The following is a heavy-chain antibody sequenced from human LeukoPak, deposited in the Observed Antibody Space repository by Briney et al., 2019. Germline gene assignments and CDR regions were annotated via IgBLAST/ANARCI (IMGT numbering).Heavy chain of an antibody. D-gene: IGHD6-13*01. J-gene: IGHJ6*04. CDR2: IYHSGST. V-gene: IGHV4-38-2*02. CDR3: ARELYSSSWLGPTWYYGMDV. Sequence: SETLPPTCAVSGYSISSGYYWGWIRQPPGRGLEWIGSIYHSGSTYYNPSLKSRVTISVDTSKNQFSLKLSSVTAADTAVYYCARELYSSSWLGPTWYYGMDVWGKGTTVTVSS. CDR1: GYSISSGYY.